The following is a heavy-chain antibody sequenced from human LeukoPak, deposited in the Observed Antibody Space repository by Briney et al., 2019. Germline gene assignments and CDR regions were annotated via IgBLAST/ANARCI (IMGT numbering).Heavy chain of an antibody. J-gene: IGHJ4*02. D-gene: IGHD3-3*01. CDR2: INPSGGNT. V-gene: IGHV1-46*01. CDR1: GYTFTSYY. CDR3: ARDRYYDFWSGSHYFDY. Sequence: ASVKVSCKASGYTFTSYYMHWVRQAPGQGLEWMGIINPSGGNTNYAQKFQGRVTMTRDMSTSTVYMELSSLRSEDTAMYYCARDRYYDFWSGSHYFDYWGQGTLVTVSS.